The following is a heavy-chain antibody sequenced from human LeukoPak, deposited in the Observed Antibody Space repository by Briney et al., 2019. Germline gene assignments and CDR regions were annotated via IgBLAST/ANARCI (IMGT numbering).Heavy chain of an antibody. J-gene: IGHJ4*02. D-gene: IGHD5-24*01. Sequence: QPGGSLRLSCAASGFTFSSYGMHWVRQAPGKGLEWVAFIRYDGSNKYYADSVKGRFTISRDNSKNTLYLQMNSLRAEDTAVYYCAKDSVEMATIILDYWGQGTLVTVSS. CDR1: GFTFSSYG. V-gene: IGHV3-30*02. CDR2: IRYDGSNK. CDR3: AKDSVEMATIILDY.